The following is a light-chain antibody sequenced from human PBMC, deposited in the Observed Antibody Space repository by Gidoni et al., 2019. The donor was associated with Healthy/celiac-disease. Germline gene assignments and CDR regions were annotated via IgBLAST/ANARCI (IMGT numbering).Light chain of an antibody. V-gene: IGKV4-1*01. J-gene: IGKJ4*01. Sequence: DTVMTQSQDSLAVSLGERATINCKSSQSVLYSSNNKNYLAWYQQKPGQPPKLLIYWASTRESGVPDRFSGSGSGTDFTLTISSLQAEDVAVYYCQQYYSTVSFGGGTKVEIK. CDR1: QSVLYSSNNKNY. CDR3: QQYYSTVS. CDR2: WAS.